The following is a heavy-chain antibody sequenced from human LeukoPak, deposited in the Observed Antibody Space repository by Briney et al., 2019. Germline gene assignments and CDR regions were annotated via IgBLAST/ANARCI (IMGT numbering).Heavy chain of an antibody. J-gene: IGHJ4*02. CDR2: ISSRSSYI. CDR3: AVDPRERRDY. D-gene: IGHD6-25*01. V-gene: IGHV3-21*01. CDR1: GFTFSSYS. Sequence: PGGSLRLSRAASGFTFSSYSMNWVRQAPGKGLEWVSSISSRSSYIYQADSTKGRFTISRDNAKNSLYLQMNNLRAEDTAIYYCAVDPRERRDYWGQGTLVTVSS.